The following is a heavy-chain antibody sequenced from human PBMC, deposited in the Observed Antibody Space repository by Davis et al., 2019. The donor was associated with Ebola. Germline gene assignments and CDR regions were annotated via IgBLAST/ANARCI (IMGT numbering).Heavy chain of an antibody. J-gene: IGHJ6*02. D-gene: IGHD4-11*01. CDR3: TRDSATVTTSYYYGMDV. CDR2: IRSKANSYAT. CDR1: GFTFSGSA. Sequence: GGSLRLSCAASGFTFSGSAMHWVRQASGKGLEWVGRIRSKANSYATAYAASVKGRFTISRDDSKNTAYLQMNSLKTEDTAVYYCTRDSATVTTSYYYGMDVWGQGTTVTVSS. V-gene: IGHV3-73*01.